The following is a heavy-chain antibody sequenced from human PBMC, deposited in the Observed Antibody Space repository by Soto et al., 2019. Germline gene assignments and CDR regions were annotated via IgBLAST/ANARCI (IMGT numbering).Heavy chain of an antibody. Sequence: GASVKVSCKASGYTFSDYFIHWVRQAPGQGLEWMGIIHITTDRTTYKENFQGRVGFTRDMSTSTVYMEMTSLTSEDTAVYFCARAPVDSPMGDFDNWGQGTLVTVSS. CDR1: GYTFSDYF. D-gene: IGHD5-18*01. V-gene: IGHV1-46*01. CDR2: IHITTDRT. CDR3: ARAPVDSPMGDFDN. J-gene: IGHJ4*02.